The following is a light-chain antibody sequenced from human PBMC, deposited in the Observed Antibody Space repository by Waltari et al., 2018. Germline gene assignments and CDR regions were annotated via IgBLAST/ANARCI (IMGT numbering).Light chain of an antibody. CDR2: AAS. CDR1: QGIRVD. J-gene: IGKJ3*01. Sequence: DIQMTQSPSSLSASVGDRVTITCRASQGIRVDLGWYQQKPGRAPKRLIYAASRLQSGVPSRFSSSGSGTEFTLTISSLEPEDFGTYYCLQHNSYPFTFGPGTKVDIK. CDR3: LQHNSYPFT. V-gene: IGKV1-17*01.